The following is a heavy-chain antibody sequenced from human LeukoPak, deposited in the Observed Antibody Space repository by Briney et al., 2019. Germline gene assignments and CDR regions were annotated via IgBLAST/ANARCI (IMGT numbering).Heavy chain of an antibody. Sequence: GRSLRLSCAASGFTFSSYGMHWVRQAPGKGLEWVAVIWFDGSHKYYAESVKGRFTISRDNSKNTLYLQMNSLRAEDTAVYYCARGWAVAGNPNWFDPWGQGTLVTVSS. CDR2: IWFDGSHK. V-gene: IGHV3-33*01. J-gene: IGHJ5*02. CDR1: GFTFSSYG. D-gene: IGHD6-19*01. CDR3: ARGWAVAGNPNWFDP.